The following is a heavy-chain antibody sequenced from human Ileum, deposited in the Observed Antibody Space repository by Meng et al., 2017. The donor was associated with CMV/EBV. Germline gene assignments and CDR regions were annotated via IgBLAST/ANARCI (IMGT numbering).Heavy chain of an antibody. CDR2: TYYRSKWYN. CDR1: DSVSSNSAA. Sequence: DSVSSNSAAWNWIRPSPSRGLEWLGRTYYRSKWYNDYAVSVKSRITINPDTSKNQFSLQLNSVTPEDTAVYYCARNSGSYGGWFDPWGQGTLVTVSS. D-gene: IGHD1-26*01. J-gene: IGHJ5*02. CDR3: ARNSGSYGGWFDP. V-gene: IGHV6-1*01.